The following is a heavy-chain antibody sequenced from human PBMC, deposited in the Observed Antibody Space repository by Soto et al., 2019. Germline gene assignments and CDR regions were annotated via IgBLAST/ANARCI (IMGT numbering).Heavy chain of an antibody. Sequence: QVFLQESGPALVKPSETLSLTCTISGASLSSHFYSCARQPPGKPMESIGYIYKSGSTDSSPSLSGRVTISLDWSSNQFSLTLTSMTAEDTAVYHCAGDKNSIMWYKYWGPGALVTVSS. CDR2: IYKSGST. D-gene: IGHD6-13*01. CDR1: GASLSSHF. CDR3: AGDKNSIMWYKY. J-gene: IGHJ4*02. V-gene: IGHV4-59*11.